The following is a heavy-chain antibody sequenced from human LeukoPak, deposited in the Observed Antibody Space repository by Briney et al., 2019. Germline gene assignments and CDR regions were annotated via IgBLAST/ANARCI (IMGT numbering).Heavy chain of an antibody. Sequence: GSLRLSCAASGFTFSSYAMSWIRQSPGKGLEWIANIYYSGSTYYNPSLKSRLTISVDTSKNQFSLKPSSVTAADTAVYYCARVVVPGWFDPWGQGNLVTVSS. D-gene: IGHD2-15*01. CDR2: IYYSGST. CDR3: ARVVVPGWFDP. CDR1: GFTFSSYA. V-gene: IGHV4-39*07. J-gene: IGHJ5*02.